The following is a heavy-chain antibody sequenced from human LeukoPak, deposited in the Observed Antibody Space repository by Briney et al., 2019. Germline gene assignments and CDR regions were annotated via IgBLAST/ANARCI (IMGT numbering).Heavy chain of an antibody. Sequence: GGSLRLSCAASGFTFSSYSMNWVRQAPGKGLEWVSSISSSSYIYYADSVKGRFTISRDNAKNSLYLQMNSLRAEDTAVYYCATLLVATIPDYWGQGTLVTVSS. J-gene: IGHJ4*02. CDR3: ATLLVATIPDY. CDR1: GFTFSSYS. CDR2: ISSSSYI. V-gene: IGHV3-21*01. D-gene: IGHD5-12*01.